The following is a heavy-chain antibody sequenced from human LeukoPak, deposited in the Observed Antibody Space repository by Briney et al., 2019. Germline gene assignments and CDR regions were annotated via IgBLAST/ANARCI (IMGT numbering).Heavy chain of an antibody. V-gene: IGHV3-9*01. CDR3: AKDFNYSGMDV. CDR2: ISWNSNNI. J-gene: IGHJ6*02. Sequence: SGGFLRLSCAASGFTFDDYAMHWVRQAPGKGLEWVSGISWNSNNIGYADSVKGRFTISRDDAKNSLYLQMNSLRAEDTALYYCAKDFNYSGMDVWGQGTTVTVSS. CDR1: GFTFDDYA. D-gene: IGHD5-24*01.